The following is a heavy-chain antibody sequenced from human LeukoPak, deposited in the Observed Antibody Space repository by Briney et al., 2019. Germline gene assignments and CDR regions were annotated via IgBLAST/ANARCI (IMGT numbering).Heavy chain of an antibody. CDR3: AKGWFGGKYFDY. D-gene: IGHD3-10*01. CDR2: IKHDGSEK. CDR1: GFTFSSYW. V-gene: IGHV3-7*03. J-gene: IGHJ4*02. Sequence: GGSLTLSCAASGFTFSSYWMSWVRQAPGEGLEWVASIKHDGSEKYYVDSVKGRFTISRDNAKNSLYLQMNSLRAEDTAMYYCAKGWFGGKYFDYWGQGTLVTVSS.